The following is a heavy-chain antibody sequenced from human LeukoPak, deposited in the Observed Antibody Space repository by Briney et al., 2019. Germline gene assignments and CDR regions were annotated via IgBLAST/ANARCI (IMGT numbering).Heavy chain of an antibody. D-gene: IGHD2-2*01. V-gene: IGHV3-23*01. Sequence: PGGSLRLSCAASGFTFSSYAMSWVRQAPGKGLEWVSAISGSGGSTYYADSVKGRFTISRDNSKNPLYLQMNSLRAEDTAVYYCAKDRSTSSYYYGMDVWGQGTTVTVSS. J-gene: IGHJ6*02. CDR3: AKDRSTSSYYYGMDV. CDR1: GFTFSSYA. CDR2: ISGSGGST.